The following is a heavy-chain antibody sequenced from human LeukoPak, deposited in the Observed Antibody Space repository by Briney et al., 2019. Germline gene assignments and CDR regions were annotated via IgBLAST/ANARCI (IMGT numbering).Heavy chain of an antibody. D-gene: IGHD5-24*01. CDR3: ARVHNTIY. Sequence: PGRSLRLSCAGSGFTLNYYYLNWLGQAPGKGLEWIAYISSSSRSVNYADSVKGRFTLSRDYAKNSVNLDMTSLRGEDTAIYYCARVHNTIYWCQGVLVTVSS. V-gene: IGHV3-11*04. CDR2: ISSSSRSV. J-gene: IGHJ4*02. CDR1: GFTLNYYY.